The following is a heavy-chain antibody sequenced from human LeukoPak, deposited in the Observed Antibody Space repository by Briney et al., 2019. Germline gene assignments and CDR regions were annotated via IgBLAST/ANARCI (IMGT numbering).Heavy chain of an antibody. D-gene: IGHD7-27*01. CDR3: ARRAGDHYYFDY. CDR2: INPSSGST. CDR1: GYIFTSYY. Sequence: ASVKVSCKASGYIFTSYYMHWVRQTPGQGLEWMGIINPSSGSTSYAQKFQDRVKMTRDTSRSTVYMELSSLRSEDTAVYYCARRAGDHYYFDYWGQGTLVTVSS. J-gene: IGHJ4*02. V-gene: IGHV1-46*01.